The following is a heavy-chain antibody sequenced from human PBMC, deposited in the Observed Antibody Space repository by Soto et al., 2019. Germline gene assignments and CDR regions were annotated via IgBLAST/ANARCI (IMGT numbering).Heavy chain of an antibody. CDR2: IYYSGST. CDR3: ARESGDRYYGMDV. CDR1: SGSIDNVYW. J-gene: IGHJ6*02. Sequence: PSETLSLTCAVSSGSIDNVYWWSWIRQPPGKALEWIGYIYYSGSTNYNPSLKSRVTISVGTSKNQFSLKLSSVTAADTAVYYCARESGDRYYGMDVWGQGTTVTVSS. D-gene: IGHD5-12*01. V-gene: IGHV4-59*01.